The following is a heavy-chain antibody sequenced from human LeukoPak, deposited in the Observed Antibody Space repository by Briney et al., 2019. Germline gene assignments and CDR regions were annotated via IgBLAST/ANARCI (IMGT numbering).Heavy chain of an antibody. D-gene: IGHD2-2*01. CDR3: ARGYCSSTSCYHFDY. J-gene: IGHJ4*02. V-gene: IGHV3-7*04. CDR2: QDGSEK. Sequence: QDGSEKSYVASVKGRFTISRDNAKNSLYLQMNSLRAEDTVVYYCARGYCSSTSCYHFDYWGQGTLVTVSS.